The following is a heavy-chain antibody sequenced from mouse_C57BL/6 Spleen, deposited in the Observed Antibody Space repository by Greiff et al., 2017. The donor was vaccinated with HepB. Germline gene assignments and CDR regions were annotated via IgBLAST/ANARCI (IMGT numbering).Heavy chain of an antibody. Sequence: EVQLQQSGPELVKPGASVKISCKASGYTFTDYYMNWVKQSHGKSLEWIGDINPNNGGTSYNQKVKGKATLTGDKSSSTAYMELRSLTSEDSAVYYCARDGSSYWYFDVWGPGTTVTVSS. J-gene: IGHJ1*01. D-gene: IGHD1-1*01. V-gene: IGHV1-26*01. CDR1: GYTFTDYY. CDR3: ARDGSSYWYFDV. CDR2: INPNNGGT.